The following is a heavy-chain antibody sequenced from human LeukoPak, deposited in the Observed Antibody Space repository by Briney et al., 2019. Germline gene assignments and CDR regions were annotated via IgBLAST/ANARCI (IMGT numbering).Heavy chain of an antibody. CDR1: GYTLTELS. CDR2: ISYDGSNK. J-gene: IGHJ4*02. Sequence: SCKVSGYTLTELSMHWVRQAPGKGLEWVAVISYDGSNKYYADSVKGRFTISRDNSKNTLYLQMNSLRAEDTAVYYCAKSVRRDYGSGFDYWGQGTLVTVSS. V-gene: IGHV3-30*18. D-gene: IGHD4-17*01. CDR3: AKSVRRDYGSGFDY.